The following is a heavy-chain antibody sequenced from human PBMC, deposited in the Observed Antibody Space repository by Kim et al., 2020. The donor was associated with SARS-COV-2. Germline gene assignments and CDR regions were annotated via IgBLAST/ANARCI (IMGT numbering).Heavy chain of an antibody. J-gene: IGHJ4*02. CDR3: ATQTGFGEVLLDY. Sequence: YNPSLKSRVTISVDTSKNQFSLKLGSVTAADTAVYYCATQTGFGEVLLDYWGQGTLVTVSS. D-gene: IGHD3-10*01. V-gene: IGHV4-39*01.